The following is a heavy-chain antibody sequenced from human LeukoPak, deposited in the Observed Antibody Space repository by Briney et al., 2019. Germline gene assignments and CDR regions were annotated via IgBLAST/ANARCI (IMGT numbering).Heavy chain of an antibody. J-gene: IGHJ4*02. CDR1: GFTFSSYA. CDR2: ISYDGSDI. V-gene: IGHV3-30*04. D-gene: IGHD6-13*01. CDR3: ARGSYSSSWKTFDY. Sequence: GGSLRLSCAASGFTFSSYAMHWVRQAPGKGLEWVALISYDGSDIYYADSVKGRFTISRDNSKNTLYVQMHSLRAEDTAVYYCARGSYSSSWKTFDYWGQGTLVTVSS.